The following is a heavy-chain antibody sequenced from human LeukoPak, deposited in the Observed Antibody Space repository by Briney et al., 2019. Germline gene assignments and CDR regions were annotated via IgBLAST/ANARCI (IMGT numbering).Heavy chain of an antibody. D-gene: IGHD1-26*01. CDR2: ISGSGGST. CDR1: GFTFSSYA. J-gene: IGHJ4*02. V-gene: IGHV3-23*01. Sequence: GGSLRLSCAASGFTFSSYAMSWVRQAPGKGLEWVSAISGSGGSTYYADSVKGRFTISRDNSKNTLYLQMNSLRAEDTAVYYCAKEIRARGGSYSWLFDYWGQGTLVTVSS. CDR3: AKEIRARGGSYSWLFDY.